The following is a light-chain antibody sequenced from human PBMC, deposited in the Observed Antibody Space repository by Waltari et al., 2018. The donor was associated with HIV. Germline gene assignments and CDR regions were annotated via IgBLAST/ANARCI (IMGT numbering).Light chain of an antibody. CDR1: SLRTDS. J-gene: IGLJ1*01. V-gene: IGLV3-19*01. CDR2: DKN. CDR3: HSRDSSGYSYV. Sequence: SSELTQDPDVSVALGQTLKSTCQGDSLRTDSSNRYQQKPGQAPVLVLHDKNRRPSGVPDRFSGSSSGSTASLTITGAQAEDEAVYYCHSRDSSGYSYVFGTGTQVTVL.